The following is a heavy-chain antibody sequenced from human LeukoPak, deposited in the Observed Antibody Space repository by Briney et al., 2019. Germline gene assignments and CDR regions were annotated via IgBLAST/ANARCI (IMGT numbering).Heavy chain of an antibody. D-gene: IGHD6-19*01. Sequence: SETLSPTCTVSGGSISSYYWSWIRQPPGKGLEWIGYIYYSGSTNYNPSLKSRVTISLDTSKNQFSLNLTSVTAADTAVYYCARDLRGSGWYRFDYWGQGTLVTVSS. CDR3: ARDLRGSGWYRFDY. J-gene: IGHJ4*02. CDR1: GGSISSYY. CDR2: IYYSGST. V-gene: IGHV4-59*12.